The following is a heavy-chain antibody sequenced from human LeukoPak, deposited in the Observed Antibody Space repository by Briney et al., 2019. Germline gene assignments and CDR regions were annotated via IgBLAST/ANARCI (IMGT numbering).Heavy chain of an antibody. J-gene: IGHJ4*02. CDR3: ARHLVEKDSSGALDY. CDR1: GGSISSGSYY. Sequence: SQTLSLTCTVSGGSISSGSYYWSWIRQPAGKGLEWIGRIYTSGSTNYNPSLKSRVTISVDTSKNQFSLKLSSVTAADTAVYYCARHLVEKDSSGALDYWGQGTLVTVSS. V-gene: IGHV4-61*02. D-gene: IGHD3-22*01. CDR2: IYTSGST.